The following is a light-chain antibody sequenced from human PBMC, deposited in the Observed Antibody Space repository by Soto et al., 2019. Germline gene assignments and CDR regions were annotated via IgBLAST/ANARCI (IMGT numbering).Light chain of an antibody. CDR1: SSDVGTRNF. Sequence: QSVLTQPASVSGAPGQSNTISCTGNSSDVGTRNFVSWYQQHPGKAPKLMIYQVTNRPSGVSNRFSGSKSGNTASLTISGLQAEDEADYYCSSYTDSTNYVFGTGTKVTVL. CDR2: QVT. J-gene: IGLJ1*01. CDR3: SSYTDSTNYV. V-gene: IGLV2-14*01.